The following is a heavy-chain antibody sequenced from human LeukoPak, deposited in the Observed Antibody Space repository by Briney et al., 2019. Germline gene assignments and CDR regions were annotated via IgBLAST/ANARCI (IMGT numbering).Heavy chain of an antibody. D-gene: IGHD1-26*01. V-gene: IGHV1-8*03. CDR2: MNPNTGNT. J-gene: IGHJ6*03. CDR3: ARGVGATISYYHYYIDV. Sequence: ASVKVSCTSSGYTFTSYDINWVRHASGQGLECMGWMNPNTGNTGYAQKFQGRVTITRNTSISTVYMELSSLRSEDTAVYYCARGVGATISYYHYYIDVWGKGTTVTVSS. CDR1: GYTFTSYD.